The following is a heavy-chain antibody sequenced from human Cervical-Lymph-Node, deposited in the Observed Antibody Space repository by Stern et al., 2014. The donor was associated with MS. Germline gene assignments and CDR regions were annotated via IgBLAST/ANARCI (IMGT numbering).Heavy chain of an antibody. J-gene: IGHJ6*02. CDR3: AREVDCSSTSCLYYYYAMDV. CDR1: GYTFTEYY. Sequence: VQLVESGAEVRKPGASVKVSCKTSGYTFTEYYMHWVRQAPGQGLEWMGWINPNSGGTKYAQKFQGWVTMTRDTYIGTVYMELSRLRSDDTAVYYCAREVDCSSTSCLYYYYAMDVWGQGTTVTVS. V-gene: IGHV1-2*04. D-gene: IGHD2-2*01. CDR2: INPNSGGT.